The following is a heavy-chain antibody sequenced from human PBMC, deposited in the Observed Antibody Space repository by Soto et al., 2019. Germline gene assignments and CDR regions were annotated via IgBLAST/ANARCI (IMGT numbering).Heavy chain of an antibody. J-gene: IGHJ1*01. CDR1: GGTFSSYA. CDR2: IIPIFGTA. V-gene: IGHV1-69*01. CDR3: ARGNYYDSSGHVGGYFQH. Sequence: QVQLVQSGAEVKKPGSSVKVSCTASGGTFSSYAISWVRQAPGQGLEWMGGIIPIFGTANYAQKFQGRVTITADESTSTAYMELSSLRSEDTAVYYGARGNYYDSSGHVGGYFQHWGQGTLVTGSS. D-gene: IGHD3-22*01.